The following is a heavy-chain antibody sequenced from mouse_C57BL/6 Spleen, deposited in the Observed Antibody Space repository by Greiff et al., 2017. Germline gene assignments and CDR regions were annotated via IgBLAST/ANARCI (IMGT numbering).Heavy chain of an antibody. CDR3: ARGNYDYDVAMDY. Sequence: QVQLQQPGAELVKPGASVKLSCKASGYTFTSYWMQWVKQRPGQGLAWIGEIDPSDSYTNYNQKFKGKATLTVDTSSSTAYMQLSSLTSEDSAVYYCARGNYDYDVAMDYWGQGTSVTVSS. V-gene: IGHV1-50*01. J-gene: IGHJ4*01. D-gene: IGHD2-4*01. CDR1: GYTFTSYW. CDR2: IDPSDSYT.